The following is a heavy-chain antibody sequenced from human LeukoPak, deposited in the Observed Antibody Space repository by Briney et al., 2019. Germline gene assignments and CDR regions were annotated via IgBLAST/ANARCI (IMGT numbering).Heavy chain of an antibody. Sequence: ASVRVSCKVSGYTLTDLSIHWVRQAPGEGLEWMGGFDPEDGETINAQKFQGRVTMTGDTSTDTAYMELSSLRSEDTAVYYCAGDYYESSDYWFGHRGQGTRVTVSS. V-gene: IGHV1-24*01. J-gene: IGHJ1*01. CDR1: GYTLTDLS. CDR3: AGDYYESSDYWFGH. CDR2: FDPEDGET. D-gene: IGHD3-22*01.